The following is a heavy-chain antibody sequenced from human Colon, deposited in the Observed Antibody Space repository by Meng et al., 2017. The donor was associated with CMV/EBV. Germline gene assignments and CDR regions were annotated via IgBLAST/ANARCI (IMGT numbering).Heavy chain of an antibody. CDR3: ARDNSNWSTDF. J-gene: IGHJ4*02. D-gene: IGHD4-11*01. V-gene: IGHV1-46*01. CDR2: FDPRGDST. CDR1: GYTFTGYW. Sequence: QVQLVQSGVEVKKPGTSVNLSCKASGYTFTGYWMHWMRQAPGQGLEWMGIFDPRGDSTNYAENFVGRFTMTADMSTNTMHMELSSLRSDDTAVYYCARDNSNWSTDFWGQGTLVTVSS.